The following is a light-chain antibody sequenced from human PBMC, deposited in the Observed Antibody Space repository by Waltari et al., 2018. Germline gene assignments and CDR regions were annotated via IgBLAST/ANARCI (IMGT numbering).Light chain of an antibody. CDR3: QQYNGYRWT. CDR2: KAS. CDR1: QSIITW. J-gene: IGKJ1*01. V-gene: IGKV1-5*03. Sequence: DIQMTQSPSTLSASVGDRVTITCRASQSIITWLAWYQQRPGKAPKLLVYKASTLESGVPSRFSGSGSGTEFTLTINSLQPDDFATYYCQQYNGYRWTFGQGTKVDIK.